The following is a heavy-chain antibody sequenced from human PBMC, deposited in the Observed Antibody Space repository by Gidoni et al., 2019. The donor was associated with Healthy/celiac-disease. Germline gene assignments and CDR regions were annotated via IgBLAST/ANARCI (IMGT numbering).Heavy chain of an antibody. CDR1: GFTFSSYG. CDR2: IWYDGSNK. Sequence: QVQLVESGGGVVQPGRSLRLSCSASGFTFSSYGMHWVRQAPGKGLEWVAVIWYDGSNKYYADSVKGRFTISRDNSKNTLYLQMNSLRAEDTAVYYCARVVPADYGMDVWGQGTTVTVSS. J-gene: IGHJ6*02. V-gene: IGHV3-33*01. CDR3: ARVVPADYGMDV. D-gene: IGHD2-2*01.